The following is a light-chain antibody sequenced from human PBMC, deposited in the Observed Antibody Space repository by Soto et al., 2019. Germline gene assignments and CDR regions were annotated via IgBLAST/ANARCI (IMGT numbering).Light chain of an antibody. CDR1: RGYSTYA. CDR3: QSLGTGIQV. CDR2: INYDGTH. V-gene: IGLV4-69*01. J-gene: IGLJ3*02. Sequence: QSVLTQSPSASASLGASVKLTCTLSRGYSTYAIAWHQQQSEKGPRFLMKINYDGTHSKGDGFFDRVSGSSSGAERHLTISSLQSEDDADYYCQSLGTGIQVFGGGTKLTVL.